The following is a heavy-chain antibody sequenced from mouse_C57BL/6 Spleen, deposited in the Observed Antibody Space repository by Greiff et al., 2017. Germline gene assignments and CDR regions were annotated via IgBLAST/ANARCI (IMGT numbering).Heavy chain of an antibody. D-gene: IGHD2-1*01. CDR1: GYAFSSYW. V-gene: IGHV1-80*01. CDR2: IYPGDGDT. CDR3: ARNGRIYYGNLYYFDY. J-gene: IGHJ2*01. Sequence: QVQLQQSGAELVKPGASVKISCKASGYAFSSYWMNWVKQRPGKGLEWIGQIYPGDGDTNYNGKFKGKATLTADKSSSTAYMQLSSLTSEDSAVYVCARNGRIYYGNLYYFDYWGQGTTLTVSS.